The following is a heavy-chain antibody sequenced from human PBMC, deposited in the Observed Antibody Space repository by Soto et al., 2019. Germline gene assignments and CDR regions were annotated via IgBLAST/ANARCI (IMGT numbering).Heavy chain of an antibody. D-gene: IGHD3-10*01. Sequence: QVQLVQSGAEVKKPGSSVKVSCKASGGTFSSYAISWVRQAPGQWLEWMGGIIPIFGTANYAQKFQGRVTITADESTSTAYMELSSLRSEDSAVYYCARIKFQGSGSPPSYYYGMDVWGQGTTFTVSS. CDR1: GGTFSSYA. CDR2: IIPIFGTA. J-gene: IGHJ6*02. V-gene: IGHV1-69*12. CDR3: ARIKFQGSGSPPSYYYGMDV.